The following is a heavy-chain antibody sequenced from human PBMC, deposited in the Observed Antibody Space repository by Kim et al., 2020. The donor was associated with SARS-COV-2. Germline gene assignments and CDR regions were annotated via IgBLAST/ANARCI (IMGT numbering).Heavy chain of an antibody. V-gene: IGHV1-18*01. D-gene: IGHD6-13*01. CDR3: ARVGSSSCDY. CDR2: K. J-gene: IGHJ4*02. Sequence: KNYAQKLQGRVTMTTDTSTSTANMELRSLRSDDTAVYYCARVGSSSCDYWGQGTLVTVSS.